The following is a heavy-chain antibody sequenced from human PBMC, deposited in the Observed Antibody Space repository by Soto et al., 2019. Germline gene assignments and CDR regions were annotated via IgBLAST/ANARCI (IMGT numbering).Heavy chain of an antibody. Sequence: SETLSLTCTVSGGSIISYYCILIRHPPWKGLEWIVYIYYSGSTNYNPSLKSRVTISVDTSKNQFSLKLSSVTAADTAVYYCARVDLVAAGTGFDYWGQGTLVTVSS. J-gene: IGHJ4*02. CDR1: GGSIISYY. D-gene: IGHD6-13*01. V-gene: IGHV4-59*01. CDR3: ARVDLVAAGTGFDY. CDR2: IYYSGST.